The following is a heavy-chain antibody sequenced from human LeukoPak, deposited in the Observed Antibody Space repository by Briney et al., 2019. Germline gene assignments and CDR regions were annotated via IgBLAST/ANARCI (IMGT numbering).Heavy chain of an antibody. CDR1: GFTFSSYA. V-gene: IGHV3-30-3*01. D-gene: IGHD2-21*02. CDR2: ISYDGGNK. Sequence: PGGSLRLSCAASGFTFSSYAMHWVRQAPGKGLEWVAVISYDGGNKYYADSVKGRFTISRDNSKNTLYLQMNSLRAEDTAVYYCARDLGDTAMDPNYYYYGMDVWGQGTTVTVSS. CDR3: ARDLGDTAMDPNYYYYGMDV. J-gene: IGHJ6*02.